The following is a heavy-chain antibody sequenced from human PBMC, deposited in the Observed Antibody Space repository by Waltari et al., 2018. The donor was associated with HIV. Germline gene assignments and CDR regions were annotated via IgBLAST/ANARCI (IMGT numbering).Heavy chain of an antibody. D-gene: IGHD5-18*01. V-gene: IGHV3-15*01. Sequence: EVQLLESGGGLVKPGGSLRLSCAASEFALSNDWLGGFGQAPGKGLEWVGRIKSKTDGGTTDYAAPVKGRFTISRDDSKNTLYLQMNSLKTEDTAVYYCTTSYGPGYFDYWCQGTLVTVSS. CDR1: EFALSNDW. J-gene: IGHJ4*02. CDR3: TTSYGPGYFDY. CDR2: IKSKTDGGTT.